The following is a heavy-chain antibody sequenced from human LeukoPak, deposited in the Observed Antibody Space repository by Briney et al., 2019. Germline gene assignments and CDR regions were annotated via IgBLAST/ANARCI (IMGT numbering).Heavy chain of an antibody. CDR3: ARGGPPGYCYDYYMDV. J-gene: IGHJ6*03. V-gene: IGHV4-39*07. CDR2: IYYGGST. Sequence: SETLSLTCTVSGGSILSSSYYWGWIRQPPGKGLEWIGSIYYGGSTDYNPSLKSRVIISVDTSKNQFSLKMSSVTAADTAVYFCARGGPPGYCYDYYMDVWGKGTTVTISS. CDR1: GGSILSSSYY.